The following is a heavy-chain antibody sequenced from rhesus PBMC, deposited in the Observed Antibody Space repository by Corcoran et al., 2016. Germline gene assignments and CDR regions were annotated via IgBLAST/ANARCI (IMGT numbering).Heavy chain of an antibody. J-gene: IGHJ4*01. Sequence: EVQLVETGGGLVQPGGSLKLSCAVSGFTFSSYGMSWVRKAPGKGLEWGSVMNGGGGSQDCAECVKGRFTISRDNSKNTFSLQRSSLRAEDTAVYYCAKEFSSWPKNYYFDYWGQGVLVTVSS. CDR1: GFTFSSYG. CDR2: MNGGGGSQ. V-gene: IGHV3S5*01. CDR3: AKEFSSWPKNYYFDY. D-gene: IGHD6-13*01.